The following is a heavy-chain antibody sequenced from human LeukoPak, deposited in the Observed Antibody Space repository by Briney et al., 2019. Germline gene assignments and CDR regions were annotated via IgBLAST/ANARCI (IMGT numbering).Heavy chain of an antibody. CDR1: GFTFTSSA. D-gene: IGHD6-13*01. Sequence: SVKVSCKASGFTFTSSAMQWVRQARGQRLEWIGWIVVGSGNTNYAQKFQERVTITRDMSTSTAYMELSSLRSEDTAVYYCAAGAAAAGPIDYWGQGTLVTVSS. CDR2: IVVGSGNT. J-gene: IGHJ4*02. V-gene: IGHV1-58*02. CDR3: AAGAAAAGPIDY.